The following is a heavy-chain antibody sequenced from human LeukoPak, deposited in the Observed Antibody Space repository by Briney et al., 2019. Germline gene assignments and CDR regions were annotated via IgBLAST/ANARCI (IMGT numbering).Heavy chain of an antibody. V-gene: IGHV4-59*08. CDR2: IYYSGST. J-gene: IGHJ4*02. CDR1: GGSISSYY. Sequence: PSETLSLTCTVSGGSISSYYWSWIRQPPGKGLEWIGYIYYSGSTNYNPSLKSRVTISVDTSKNQFSLKLSSVTAADTAVYYCARHGPPGGDTVLTPFDYWGQGTLVTVSS. CDR3: ARHGPPGGDTVLTPFDY. D-gene: IGHD4-23*01.